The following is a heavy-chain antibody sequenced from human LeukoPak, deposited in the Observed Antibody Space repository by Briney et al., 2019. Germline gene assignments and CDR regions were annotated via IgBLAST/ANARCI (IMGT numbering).Heavy chain of an antibody. CDR3: VRDLQVVVGSYYYYGMDV. J-gene: IGHJ6*02. CDR2: ISAYNGNT. Sequence: GASVKVSCKASGYTFTSYGISWVRQAPGQGLEWMGWISAYNGNTNYAQKFQGRVTMTTDTSTNTAYMELRSLRSDDTAVYYCVRDLQVVVGSYYYYGMDVWGQGTTVTVSS. CDR1: GYTFTSYG. V-gene: IGHV1-18*01. D-gene: IGHD2-15*01.